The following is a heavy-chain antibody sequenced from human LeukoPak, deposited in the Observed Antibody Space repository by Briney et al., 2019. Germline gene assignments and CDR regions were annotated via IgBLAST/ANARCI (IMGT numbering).Heavy chain of an antibody. CDR3: ARANFLYCSSSTCHFDY. CDR1: GYTFTDYY. V-gene: IGHV1-2*02. CDR2: INPNDGDT. D-gene: IGHD2-2*01. J-gene: IGHJ4*02. Sequence: ASVKVSCKASGYTFTDYYMHWVRQAPGQGFEWMGWINPNDGDTNYAQKFQGRVTMTRDTSISTALMEVSRLRSDDTAVYYCARANFLYCSSSTCHFDYWGQGTLVTVSS.